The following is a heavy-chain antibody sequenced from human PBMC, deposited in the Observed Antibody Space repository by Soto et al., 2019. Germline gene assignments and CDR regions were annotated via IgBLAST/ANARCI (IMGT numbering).Heavy chain of an antibody. CDR2: ISYDGSNK. V-gene: IGHV3-30-3*01. CDR3: ARDSYYDSSGYYYDY. J-gene: IGHJ4*02. CDR1: GFTFSSYA. Sequence: AGGSLRLSCAASGFTFSSYAMHWVRQAPGKGLEWVAVISYDGSNKYYADSVKGRFTISRDNSKNTLYLQMNSLRAEDTAVYYCARDSYYDSSGYYYDYWGQGTLVTVSS. D-gene: IGHD3-22*01.